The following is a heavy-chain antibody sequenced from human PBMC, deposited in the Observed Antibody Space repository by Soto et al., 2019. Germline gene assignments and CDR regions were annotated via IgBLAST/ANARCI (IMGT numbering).Heavy chain of an antibody. Sequence: EVQLLESGGGLVQPGGSLRLSCAASGFTFNNYGMRRVRQAPGKGLEWVSAITDSGGSTYYADSVKGRFTISRDNSKNTVYLQMNSLRAEDTAVYYCAKAATVVTLYYFDYWGQGTLVTVSS. CDR3: AKAATVVTLYYFDY. V-gene: IGHV3-23*01. D-gene: IGHD4-17*01. CDR2: ITDSGGST. J-gene: IGHJ4*02. CDR1: GFTFNNYG.